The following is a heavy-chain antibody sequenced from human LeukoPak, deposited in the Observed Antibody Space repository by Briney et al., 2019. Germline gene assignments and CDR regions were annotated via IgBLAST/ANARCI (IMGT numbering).Heavy chain of an antibody. D-gene: IGHD3-10*01. CDR1: GFTFSNYA. Sequence: GGSLRLSCAASGFTFSNYAMSWVRQAPGKGLEWVSTISVSGDSTYYADSVKGRFTISRDSSKSTLFLQMNSLRAEDTALYYCAKLLWVGDLLYGLSASDIWGQGTMVTVSS. J-gene: IGHJ3*02. CDR2: ISVSGDST. V-gene: IGHV3-23*01. CDR3: AKLLWVGDLLYGLSASDI.